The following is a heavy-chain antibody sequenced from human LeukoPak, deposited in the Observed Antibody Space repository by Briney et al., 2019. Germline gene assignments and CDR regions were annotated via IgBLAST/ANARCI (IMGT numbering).Heavy chain of an antibody. V-gene: IGHV1-2*02. D-gene: IGHD3-22*01. CDR1: GYTFTGYY. CDR3: ARDIPDYYYDSSGYAY. Sequence: EASVKVSCKASGYTFTGYYMHWVRQAPGQGLEWMGWINPNSGGPNYAQKFQGRVTMTRDTSISTAYMELSRLRSDDTAVYYCARDIPDYYYDSSGYAYWGQGTLVTVSS. CDR2: INPNSGGP. J-gene: IGHJ4*02.